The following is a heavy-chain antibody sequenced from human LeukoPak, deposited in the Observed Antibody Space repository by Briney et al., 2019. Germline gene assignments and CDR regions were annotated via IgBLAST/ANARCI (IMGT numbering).Heavy chain of an antibody. Sequence: SETLSLTCTVSGGSISSSSYYWGWIRQPPGKGLEWIGSIYYSGSTYYNPSLKSRVTISVDTSKNQFSLKLSSVTAADTAVYYCARRGRSAMVTRAFDYWGQGTLVTVSS. CDR1: GGSISSSSYY. V-gene: IGHV4-39*07. D-gene: IGHD5-18*01. CDR2: IYYSGST. CDR3: ARRGRSAMVTRAFDY. J-gene: IGHJ4*02.